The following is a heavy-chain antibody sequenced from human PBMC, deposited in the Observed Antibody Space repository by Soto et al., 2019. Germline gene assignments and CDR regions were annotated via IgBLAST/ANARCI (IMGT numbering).Heavy chain of an antibody. CDR1: GGSISSYY. CDR3: AREDFGVVIYGYYYYGMDV. D-gene: IGHD3-3*01. CDR2: IYTSGST. J-gene: IGHJ6*02. V-gene: IGHV4-4*07. Sequence: PSETLSLTCTVSGGSISSYYWGWIRQPAGKGLEWIGRIYTSGSTNYNPSLKSRVTMSVDTSKNQFSLKLSSVTAADTAVYYCAREDFGVVIYGYYYYGMDVWGQGTTVTVSS.